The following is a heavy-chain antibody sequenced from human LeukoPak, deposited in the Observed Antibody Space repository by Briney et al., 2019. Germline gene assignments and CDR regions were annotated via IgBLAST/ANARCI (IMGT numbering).Heavy chain of an antibody. CDR3: ARVRDGYNDAYDI. V-gene: IGHV1-46*01. D-gene: IGHD5-24*01. CDR2: INPSGGNT. J-gene: IGHJ3*02. CDR1: GYTFTNYY. Sequence: ASVKVSCKASGYTFTNYYMHWVRQAPGQGLEWMGIINPSGGNTNYAQNFQGRVTMTRDTSTSTVYMELSSLRSEDTAVYYCARVRDGYNDAYDIWGQRTMVTVPS.